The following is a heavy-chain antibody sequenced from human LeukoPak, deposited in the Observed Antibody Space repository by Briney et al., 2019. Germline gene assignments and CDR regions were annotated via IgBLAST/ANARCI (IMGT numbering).Heavy chain of an antibody. CDR3: ARELGIRGAFDF. J-gene: IGHJ3*01. V-gene: IGHV4-59*01. CDR2: IDYSGNT. D-gene: IGHD3-16*01. Sequence: PSETLPLTCTVSGGSINNYYWSWIRQPPGKGLEWIGYIDYSGNTKYNPSLKSRVTMSVDTSKNQLSLNLRSVTAADTAVYFCARELGIRGAFDFWGQGTMVTVSS. CDR1: GGSINNYY.